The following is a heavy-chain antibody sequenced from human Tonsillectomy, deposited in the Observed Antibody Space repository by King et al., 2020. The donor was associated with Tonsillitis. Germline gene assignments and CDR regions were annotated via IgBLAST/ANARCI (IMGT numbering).Heavy chain of an antibody. D-gene: IGHD2/OR15-2a*01. CDR3: AKDLVSILGAVDF. J-gene: IGHJ3*01. V-gene: IGHV3-30*18. CDR1: GFAFGAFG. CDR2: ISFDVSDQ. Sequence: VQLVESGGGVVQPGRSLRLSCEASGFAFGAFGMHWVRQAPGKGLEWVAGISFDVSDQYYADFVKGRFTISRDNSKQTLYLQMSSLRTEDTVVYYCAKDLVSILGAVDFWGQGTMVTVSS.